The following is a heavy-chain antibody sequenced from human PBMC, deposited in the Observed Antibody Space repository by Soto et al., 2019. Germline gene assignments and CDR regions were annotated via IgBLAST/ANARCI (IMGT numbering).Heavy chain of an antibody. D-gene: IGHD2-15*01. J-gene: IGHJ6*02. V-gene: IGHV1-69*13. CDR3: ARGRIKTLSGGMDV. CDR2: IIPIFGTA. CDR1: GGTFSSYA. Sequence: GASVKVSCKASGGTFSSYAISWVRQAPGQGLEWMGGIIPIFGTANYAQKFQGRVTITADESTSTAYMELSSLRSEDTAVYYCARGRIKTLSGGMDVWGQGTTVTVSS.